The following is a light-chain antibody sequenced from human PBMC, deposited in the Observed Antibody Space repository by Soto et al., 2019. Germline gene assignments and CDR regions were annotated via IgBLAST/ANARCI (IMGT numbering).Light chain of an antibody. J-gene: IGKJ4*01. Sequence: IVLTQSPGTLSLSPGDRATLSCRASQSVGRDYLAWFQHKGGQAPRLLVHGASNRATGIPDRFSGSGSGTDFTLIISRLEPEDFAVYYCHQYATDPLTFGGGTKVEI. V-gene: IGKV3-20*01. CDR1: QSVGRDY. CDR2: GAS. CDR3: HQYATDPLT.